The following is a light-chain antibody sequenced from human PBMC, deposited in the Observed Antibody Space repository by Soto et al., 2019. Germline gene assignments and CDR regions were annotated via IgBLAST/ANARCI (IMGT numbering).Light chain of an antibody. J-gene: IGKJ1*01. Sequence: MGPPQNQAPLSLFPRERASIYCRASQSVSTSFAWFQQKAGQAPRLLIYDAVNRANGIPARFSGSWSGTDFTLTIDSLEPEDFVVYFCQQRFNWPRTFGQGTKVDIK. CDR3: QQRFNWPRT. CDR2: DAV. CDR1: QSVSTS. V-gene: IGKV3-11*01.